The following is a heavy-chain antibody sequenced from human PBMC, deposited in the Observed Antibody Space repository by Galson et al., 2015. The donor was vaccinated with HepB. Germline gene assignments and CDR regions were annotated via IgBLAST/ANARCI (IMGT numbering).Heavy chain of an antibody. J-gene: IGHJ3*02. D-gene: IGHD3-22*01. V-gene: IGHV1-2*04. CDR3: ARDRRSSQYYYDSSGYWVVDAFDI. CDR2: INPNSGGT. Sequence: SVKVSCKASGYTFTGYYMHWVRQAPGQGPEWMGWINPNSGGTNYAQEFQGWVTMTRDTSISTAYMELSRLRSDDTAVYYCARDRRSSQYYYDSSGYWVVDAFDIWGQGTMVTVSS. CDR1: GYTFTGYY.